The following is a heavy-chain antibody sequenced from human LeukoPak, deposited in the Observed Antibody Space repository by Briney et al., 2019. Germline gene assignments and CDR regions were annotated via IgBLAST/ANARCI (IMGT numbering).Heavy chain of an antibody. D-gene: IGHD5/OR15-5a*01. J-gene: IGHJ2*01. CDR2: TYASGST. Sequence: SETLSLTCTVSGGSISSFYWSWIRQPAGKGLEGIGRTYASGSTKYNSSLTTRITMSVAKSKNQCSLKLTSATAADTAVHYCARENVDIVSLYWYLDLWGRGSLVTVSS. CDR3: ARENVDIVSLYWYLDL. CDR1: GGSISSFY. V-gene: IGHV4-4*07.